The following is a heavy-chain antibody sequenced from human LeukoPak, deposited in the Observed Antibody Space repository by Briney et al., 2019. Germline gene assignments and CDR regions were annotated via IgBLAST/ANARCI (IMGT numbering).Heavy chain of an antibody. V-gene: IGHV4-30-4*01. CDR2: IYHSGST. CDR3: VTNSIGYCSGGNCYQVSDS. Sequence: PSQTLSLTCTVSGGSISSGDYYWSWIRQPPGKGLEWIGEIYHSGSTNYNPSLKSRVTISVDKSKKQFSLNLSSVTAADTAVYYCVTNSIGYCSGGNCYQVSDSWGQGSLVTVSS. D-gene: IGHD2-15*01. J-gene: IGHJ4*02. CDR1: GGSISSGDYY.